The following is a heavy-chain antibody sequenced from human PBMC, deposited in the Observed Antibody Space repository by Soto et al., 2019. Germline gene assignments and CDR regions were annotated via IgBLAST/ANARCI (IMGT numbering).Heavy chain of an antibody. CDR1: GGSISSYY. CDR2: IYYSGST. Sequence: SETLSLTCTVAGGSISSYYWSWIRQPPGKGLEWIGYIYYSGSTNYNPSLKSRVTISVDTSKNQFSLKLSSVTAADTAVYYCARAVSGGFYYYYYMDVWGKGTTVTVSS. V-gene: IGHV4-59*01. J-gene: IGHJ6*03. CDR3: ARAVSGGFYYYYYMDV.